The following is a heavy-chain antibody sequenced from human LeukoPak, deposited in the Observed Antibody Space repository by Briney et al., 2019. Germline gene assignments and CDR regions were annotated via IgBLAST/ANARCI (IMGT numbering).Heavy chain of an antibody. J-gene: IGHJ4*02. CDR2: IYQSGST. CDR1: GYSISSGYY. Sequence: PSETLSLTCAVSGYSISSGYYWGWIRQPPGKGLEWIGSIYQSGSTYYNPSLKSRVTISVDTSKNQFSLKLSSVTAADTAVYYCATSIAVAGTLDYWGQGTLVTVSS. CDR3: ATSIAVAGTLDY. V-gene: IGHV4-38-2*01. D-gene: IGHD6-19*01.